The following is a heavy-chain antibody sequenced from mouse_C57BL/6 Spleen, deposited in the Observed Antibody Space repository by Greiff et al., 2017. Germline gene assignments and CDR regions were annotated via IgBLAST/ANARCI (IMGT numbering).Heavy chain of an antibody. D-gene: IGHD2-1*01. J-gene: IGHJ1*03. CDR3: AGGNTGYFDV. CDR1: GYTFTSCW. CDR2: IDPSDSYT. Sequence: QVQLQQPGAELVMPGASVKLSCKASGYTFTSCWMHWVKQRPGQGLEWIGEIDPSDSYTNYNQKFKGKSTLTVDKSSSTAYMQLSSLTSEDSAVYYCAGGNTGYFDVWGTGTTVTVSS. V-gene: IGHV1-69*01.